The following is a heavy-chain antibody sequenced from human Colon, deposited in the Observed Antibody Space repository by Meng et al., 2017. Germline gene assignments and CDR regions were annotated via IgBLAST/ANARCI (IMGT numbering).Heavy chain of an antibody. CDR2: SHGNTV. V-gene: IGHV3-11*01. D-gene: IGHD6-19*01. CDR3: ARGWLAN. J-gene: IGHJ4*02. CDR1: GFTFSDSY. Sequence: GDVVESGGGLVGPGGSRGLSCAASGFTFSDSYMNWIRQAPGKGLEWVSYSHGNTVYYADSVKGRFTISRDNAKNSLYLQMNSLRAGDTAVYYCARGWLANWGQGTLVTVSS.